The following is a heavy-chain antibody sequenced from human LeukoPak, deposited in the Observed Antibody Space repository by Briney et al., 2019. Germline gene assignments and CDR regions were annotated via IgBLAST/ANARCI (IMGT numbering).Heavy chain of an antibody. CDR3: ARGSYSSGWYSYFDY. V-gene: IGHV3-66*01. Sequence: GGSLRLSCAASGFTVSSNYMSWVRQAPGKGLEWVSVIYSGGSTYYADSVKGRFTISRDNSKNTLYLQMNSLRAEDTAVYYCARGSYSSGWYSYFDYWGQGTLVTVSS. D-gene: IGHD6-19*01. CDR1: GFTVSSNY. J-gene: IGHJ4*02. CDR2: IYSGGST.